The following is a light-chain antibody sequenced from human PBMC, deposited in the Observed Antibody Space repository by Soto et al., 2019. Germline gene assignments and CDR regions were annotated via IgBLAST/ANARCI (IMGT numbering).Light chain of an antibody. CDR1: TGAVTSVHY. J-gene: IGLJ1*01. CDR3: LLSYNGPYV. V-gene: IGLV7-46*01. Sequence: QAVVTQEPSLTVSPGGTVTLTCGSSTGAVTSVHYPYWFQQKPGQAPRTLIYDTTNRHSWTPARFSGSLLGGKAALTLSGAQPEDEAEYYCLLSYNGPYVFGTGTKVTVL. CDR2: DTT.